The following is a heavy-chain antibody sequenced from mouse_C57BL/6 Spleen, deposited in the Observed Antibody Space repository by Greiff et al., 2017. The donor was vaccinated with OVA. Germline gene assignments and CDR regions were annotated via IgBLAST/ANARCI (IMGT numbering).Heavy chain of an antibody. CDR2: IWSGGST. V-gene: IGHV2-2*01. Sequence: QVQLKESGPGLVQPSQSLSITCTVSGFSFTSYGVHWVRQSPGKGLEWLGVIWSGGSTAYNAAFISRLSISKDNSKSQVFFKMNSLPADDTAIYYWARGELFAYWGQGTLVTVSA. J-gene: IGHJ3*01. CDR1: GFSFTSYG. CDR3: ARGELFAY.